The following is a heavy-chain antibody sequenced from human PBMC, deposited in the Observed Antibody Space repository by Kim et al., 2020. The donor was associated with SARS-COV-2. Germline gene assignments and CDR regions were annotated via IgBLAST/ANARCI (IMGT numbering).Heavy chain of an antibody. CDR1: GGSFSGYY. J-gene: IGHJ4*02. Sequence: SKTLSLTCAVYGGSFSGYYWSWIRQPPGKGLEWIGEINHSGSTNYNPSLKSRVTISVDTSKNQFSLKLSSVTAADTAVYYCARRGSCYSGWGQGTLVTVSS. CDR2: INHSGST. V-gene: IGHV4-34*01. CDR3: ARRGSCYSG. D-gene: IGHD2-15*01.